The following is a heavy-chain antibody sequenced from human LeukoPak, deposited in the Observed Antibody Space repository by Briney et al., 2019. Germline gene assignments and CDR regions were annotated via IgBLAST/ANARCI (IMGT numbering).Heavy chain of an antibody. Sequence: PGGSLRLSCAASGFTFSSNWIHWVRQGPGKGLMWVSHINPDGSTTTYADSVKGRFTISRDNAKNTVYLQMSSLRDEDTAVYYCARDRVLLYYFDYWGQGTLVTVSS. V-gene: IGHV3-74*03. CDR3: ARDRVLLYYFDY. D-gene: IGHD1-26*01. CDR2: INPDGSTT. CDR1: GFTFSSNW. J-gene: IGHJ4*02.